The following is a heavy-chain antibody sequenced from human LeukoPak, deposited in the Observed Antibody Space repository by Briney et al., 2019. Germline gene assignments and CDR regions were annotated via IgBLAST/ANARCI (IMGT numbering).Heavy chain of an antibody. Sequence: SETLSLTCTVSAGSISSSSYYWGWIRQPPGKGLEWIGEINHSGSTNYNPSLKSRVTISVDTSKNQFSLKLSSVTAADTAVYYCARFSVDTATFDYWGQGTLVTVSS. CDR1: AGSISSSSYY. J-gene: IGHJ4*02. V-gene: IGHV4-39*07. D-gene: IGHD5-18*01. CDR2: INHSGST. CDR3: ARFSVDTATFDY.